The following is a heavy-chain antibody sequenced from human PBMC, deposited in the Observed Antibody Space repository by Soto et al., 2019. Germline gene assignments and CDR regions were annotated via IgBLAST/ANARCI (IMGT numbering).Heavy chain of an antibody. D-gene: IGHD2-2*02. J-gene: IGHJ6*01. CDR3: ARAPTRSASCYKNCYYYGMDV. V-gene: IGHV3-30-3*01. CDR1: GFTFSTYA. Sequence: QVQLVESGGGVVQPGGSLRLSCAASGFTFSTYAIHWVRQAPGEGLEWVTVISYDGNHKYYADSVRGRFTISRDNSRNTLYLQMNSLRAEDSAVYYCARAPTRSASCYKNCYYYGMDVW. CDR2: ISYDGNHK.